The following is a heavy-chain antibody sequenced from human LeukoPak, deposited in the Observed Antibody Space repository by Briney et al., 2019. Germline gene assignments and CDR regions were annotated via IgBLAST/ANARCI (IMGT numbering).Heavy chain of an antibody. D-gene: IGHD3-3*01. J-gene: IGHJ4*02. Sequence: PSETLSLTCTVSGYSISSGYYWGWIRQPPGKGLEWIGSIFHDGSTYYNPSLKSRVTLSVDTSKNQFSLKLSSVTAADTAVYYCARNFRSGIYFTPDNWGQGTLVTVSS. CDR2: IFHDGST. V-gene: IGHV4-38-2*02. CDR1: GYSISSGYY. CDR3: ARNFRSGIYFTPDN.